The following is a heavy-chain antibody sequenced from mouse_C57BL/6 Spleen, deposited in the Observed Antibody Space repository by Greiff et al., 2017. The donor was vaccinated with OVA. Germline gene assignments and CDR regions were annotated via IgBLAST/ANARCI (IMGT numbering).Heavy chain of an antibody. CDR2: IDPENGDT. V-gene: IGHV14-4*01. J-gene: IGHJ3*01. Sequence: VHVKQSGAELVRPGASVKLSCTASGFNIKDDYMHWVKQRPEQGLEWIGWIDPENGDTEYASKFQGKATITADTSSNTAYLQLSSLTSEDTAVYYCTTLAYDGYSFAYWGQGTLVTVSA. D-gene: IGHD2-3*01. CDR3: TTLAYDGYSFAY. CDR1: GFNIKDDY.